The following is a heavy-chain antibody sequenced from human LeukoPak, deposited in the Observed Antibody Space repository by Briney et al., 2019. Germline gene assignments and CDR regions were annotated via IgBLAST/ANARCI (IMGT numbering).Heavy chain of an antibody. CDR3: ARDLGIFLNYFYYMDV. CDR2: IYTSGST. CDR1: GGSISSYY. D-gene: IGHD6-13*01. Sequence: SETLSLTCTVSGGSISSYYWSWIRQPAGKDLEWIGRIYTSGSTNYNPSLKSRVTISVDKSKNQFSLRLSSVTAADTAVYYCARDLGIFLNYFYYMDVWGKGTTVTVPS. V-gene: IGHV4-4*07. J-gene: IGHJ6*03.